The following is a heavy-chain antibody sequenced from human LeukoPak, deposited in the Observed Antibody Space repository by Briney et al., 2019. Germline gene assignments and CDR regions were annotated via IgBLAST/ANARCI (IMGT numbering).Heavy chain of an antibody. CDR3: AREDGRDGHNRDAFDI. V-gene: IGHV1-46*01. CDR2: INPSGGST. Sequence: ASVKVSCKASGYTFTSYYMHWVRQAPGQGLEWMGIINPSGGSTSYAQKFQGRVTMTRDMSTSTVYMELSSLRSEDTAVYYCAREDGRDGHNRDAFDIWGQGTMVTVSS. J-gene: IGHJ3*02. CDR1: GYTFTSYY. D-gene: IGHD5-24*01.